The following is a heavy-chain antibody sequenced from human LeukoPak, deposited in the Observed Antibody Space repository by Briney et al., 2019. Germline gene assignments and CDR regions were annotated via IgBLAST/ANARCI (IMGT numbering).Heavy chain of an antibody. V-gene: IGHV4-39*01. Sequence: SETLSLTCTVSGGSISTSTYYWGWIRQPPGKGLEWIGTTYYSGSTYYNPSLRSRVTISVDTSKNQFSLKMSSVTAADTAVYYCAKGYGSFDYWGQGTLVTVSS. CDR3: AKGYGSFDY. CDR2: TYYSGST. J-gene: IGHJ4*02. D-gene: IGHD3-10*01. CDR1: GGSISTSTYY.